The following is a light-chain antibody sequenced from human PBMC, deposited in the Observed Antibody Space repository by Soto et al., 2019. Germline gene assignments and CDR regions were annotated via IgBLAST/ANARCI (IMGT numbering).Light chain of an antibody. Sequence: QAVVTQEPSPTVSPGGTVTLTCDSSTGPVTSGHWPYWLQQKPGQAPRALIYDTSKKHSWTPARFSGSLLGGKAALTLSGAQPEDEADYYCFLSYSGARPVVFGGGTKVTV. V-gene: IGLV7-46*01. J-gene: IGLJ2*01. CDR1: TGPVTSGHW. CDR3: FLSYSGARPVV. CDR2: DTS.